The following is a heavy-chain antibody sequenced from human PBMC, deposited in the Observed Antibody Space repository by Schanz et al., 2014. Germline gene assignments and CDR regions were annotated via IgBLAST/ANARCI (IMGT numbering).Heavy chain of an antibody. V-gene: IGHV3-30*19. D-gene: IGHD3-10*01. CDR3: ARVRTIYGSGAMDY. CDR1: GFSFSGSG. CDR2: ISYDGTNK. Sequence: QVQLVESGGGVVQPGGSLRLSCAASGFSFSGSGMHWVRQAPGTGLEWVAVISYDGTNKYYADSVKGRFTISRDNSKNTLYLQMNSLRAEDTAVYYCARVRTIYGSGAMDYWGQGTLVTVSS. J-gene: IGHJ4*02.